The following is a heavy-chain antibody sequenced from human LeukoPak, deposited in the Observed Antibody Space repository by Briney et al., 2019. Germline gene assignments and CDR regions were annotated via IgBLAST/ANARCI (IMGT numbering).Heavy chain of an antibody. CDR1: GGSLSGYY. CDR3: AFRDYGDYVADY. D-gene: IGHD4-17*01. Sequence: TSETLSLTCAVYGGSLSGYYRSWIRQPPGKGLEWIGEINHSGSSNYNPSLKSRVTISVDTSKNQFSLKLSSVTAADTAVYYCAFRDYGDYVADYWGQGTLVTVSS. CDR2: INHSGSS. J-gene: IGHJ4*02. V-gene: IGHV4-34*01.